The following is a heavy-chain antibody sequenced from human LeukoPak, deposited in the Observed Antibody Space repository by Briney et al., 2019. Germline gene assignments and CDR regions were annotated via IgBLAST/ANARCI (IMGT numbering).Heavy chain of an antibody. V-gene: IGHV1-24*01. CDR3: ATLLWFGELLEWFDP. J-gene: IGHJ5*02. D-gene: IGHD3-10*01. CDR2: FDPEDGET. Sequence: ASVKVSCKVSGYTLTELSMRWVRQAPGKGLEWMGGFDPEDGETIYAQKFQGRVTMTEDTSTDTAYMELSSLRSEDTAVYYCATLLWFGELLEWFDPWGQGTLVTVSS. CDR1: GYTLTELS.